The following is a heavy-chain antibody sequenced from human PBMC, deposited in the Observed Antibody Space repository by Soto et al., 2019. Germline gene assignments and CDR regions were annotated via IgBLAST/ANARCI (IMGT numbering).Heavy chain of an antibody. CDR3: AIYLIGYCGGSTCNVFQA. V-gene: IGHV3-30*03. D-gene: IGHD2-21*01. CDR2: LSHDGSKK. CDR1: GFIFNRYD. J-gene: IGHJ5*02. Sequence: QVQLIESGGGVVQPGRSLRLSCAAAGFIFNRYDLHWVRQAPGKGLEWVAFLSHDGSKKSYADSLKGRTPMSRDNFTHTLSQKVHSLKPDDVAVSDCAIYLIGYCGGSTCNVFQAWGQGTLVTVSS.